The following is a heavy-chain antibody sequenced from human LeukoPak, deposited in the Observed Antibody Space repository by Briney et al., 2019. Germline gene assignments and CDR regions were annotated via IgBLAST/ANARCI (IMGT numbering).Heavy chain of an antibody. V-gene: IGHV3-11*01. CDR1: GFTFSDYY. CDR3: ASVPYYYYYGMDV. CDR2: ISSSGSTI. J-gene: IGHJ6*02. Sequence: GGSLRLSCAASGFTFSDYYMSWIRQAPGKGLEWVSYISSSGSTIYYADSVKGRFTISRDNAKNSLYLQMNSLRAEDTAVYYCASVPYYYYYGMDVWGQGTTVTVSS.